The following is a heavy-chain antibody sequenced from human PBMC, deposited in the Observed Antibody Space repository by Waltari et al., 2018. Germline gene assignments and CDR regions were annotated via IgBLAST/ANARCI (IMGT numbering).Heavy chain of an antibody. CDR3: AKDFWRTFDF. CDR1: GFIFSNHS. CDR2: IKYDGSDT. Sequence: EVQLVESGGGLVQPGGSLRLSCAASGFIFSNHSMGWVRQAQGKGLEWVAGIKYDGSDTYYVDSVRGRFSISRDNAKNSLYLQMNSLRAEDTAVYYCAKDFWRTFDFWGHGTLVTVSS. J-gene: IGHJ4*01. V-gene: IGHV3-7*01.